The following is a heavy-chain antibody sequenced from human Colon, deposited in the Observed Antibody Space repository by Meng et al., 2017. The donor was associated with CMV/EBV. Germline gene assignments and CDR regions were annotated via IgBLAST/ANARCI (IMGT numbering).Heavy chain of an antibody. D-gene: IGHD3-3*01. CDR2: ISAYNGNT. V-gene: IGHV1-18*01. J-gene: IGHJ3*02. Sequence: ASVTVSCKASGYTFTSYGISWVRQAPGQGLEWMGWISAYNGNTNYAQKLQGRVTMTTDTSTRTAYMELRSLRSDDTAVYYCARGSSIFGGTHDAFDIWGQGTMVTVSS. CDR1: GYTFTSYG. CDR3: ARGSSIFGGTHDAFDI.